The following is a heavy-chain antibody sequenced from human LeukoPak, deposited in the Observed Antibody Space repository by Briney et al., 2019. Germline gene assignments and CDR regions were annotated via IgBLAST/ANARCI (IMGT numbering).Heavy chain of an antibody. CDR3: AHNSNFDY. CDR2: ISSSSSTI. J-gene: IGHJ4*02. V-gene: IGHV3-48*01. Sequence: SGGSLRLSCAASGFTFSSYSMDWVRQAPGKGLEWVSYISSSSSTIYYADSVKGRFTISRDNAKNSLYLQMNGLRAEDTAVYYCAHNSNFDYWGQGTLVTVSS. CDR1: GFTFSSYS. D-gene: IGHD1-20*01.